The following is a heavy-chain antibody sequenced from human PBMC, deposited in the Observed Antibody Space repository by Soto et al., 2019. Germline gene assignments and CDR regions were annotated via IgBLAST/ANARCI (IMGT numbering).Heavy chain of an antibody. CDR1: GGSISSYY. CDR2: IYYSGST. CDR3: ARMSSGWYWFDP. V-gene: IGHV4-59*01. D-gene: IGHD6-19*01. J-gene: IGHJ5*02. Sequence: TLSLTCTVSGGSISSYYWSWIRQPPGKGLEWIGYIYYSGSTNYNPSLKSRVTISVDTSKNQFSLKLSSVTAADTAVYYCARMSSGWYWFDPWGQGTLVTVSS.